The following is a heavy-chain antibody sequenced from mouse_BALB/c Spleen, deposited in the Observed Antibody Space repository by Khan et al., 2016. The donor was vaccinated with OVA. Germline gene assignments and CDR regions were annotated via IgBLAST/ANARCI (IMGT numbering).Heavy chain of an antibody. CDR2: INPDSSTI. D-gene: IGHD2-2*01. J-gene: IGHJ1*01. CDR1: GFDFSRYW. V-gene: IGHV4-1*02. CDR3: ARLGYYGYFNV. Sequence: EVQLQESGGGLVQPGGSLKLSCAASGFDFSRYWMSWVRQAPGKGLEWIGEINPDSSTINYPPSLKDKFIISRDNAKNTLYLQMSKVRSEDTALYYCARLGYYGYFNVWGAGTTVTVAA.